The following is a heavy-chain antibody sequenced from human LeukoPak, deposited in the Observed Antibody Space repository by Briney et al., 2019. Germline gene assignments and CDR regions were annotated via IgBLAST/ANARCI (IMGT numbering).Heavy chain of an antibody. CDR1: GFTFSSYT. Sequence: GGSLRLSCAASGFTFSSYTMNWVRQAPGKGLEWVSAIGGSGVSTYYADSVKGRFTISRDNSKNTLYLQMNSLRAEDTAVYYCAKDSGNYFDYWGQGTLVTVPS. V-gene: IGHV3-23*01. J-gene: IGHJ4*02. D-gene: IGHD1-26*01. CDR2: IGGSGVST. CDR3: AKDSGNYFDY.